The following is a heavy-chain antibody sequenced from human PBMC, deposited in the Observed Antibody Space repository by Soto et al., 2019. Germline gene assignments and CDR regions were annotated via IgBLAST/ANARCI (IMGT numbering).Heavy chain of an antibody. J-gene: IGHJ4*02. Sequence: GGSLRLSCAASGFTFSSYAMHWVRQAPGKGLEWVAVISYDGSNKYYADSVKGRFTISRDNSKNTLYLQMNSLRAEDTAVYYCARDEENDFWSGYYAEGGIGPFDYWGQGTLVTVSS. CDR3: ARDEENDFWSGYYAEGGIGPFDY. V-gene: IGHV3-30-3*01. CDR2: ISYDGSNK. CDR1: GFTFSSYA. D-gene: IGHD3-3*01.